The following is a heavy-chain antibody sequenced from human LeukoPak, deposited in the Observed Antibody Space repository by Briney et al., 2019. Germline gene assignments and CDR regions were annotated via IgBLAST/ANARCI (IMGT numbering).Heavy chain of an antibody. CDR1: GYTFTGYY. J-gene: IGHJ6*03. V-gene: IGHV1-2*06. CDR2: INPNSGGT. CDR3: ARVGYCSSTSCRRAYYYYYYLDV. D-gene: IGHD2-2*01. Sequence: ASVKVSCKASGYTFTGYYMHWVRQAPGQGLEWMGRINPNSGGTNYAQKFQGRVTMTRDTSISTAYMEVSRLTSDDTAVYYCARVGYCSSTSCRRAYYYYYYLDVWGKGTTVTVSS.